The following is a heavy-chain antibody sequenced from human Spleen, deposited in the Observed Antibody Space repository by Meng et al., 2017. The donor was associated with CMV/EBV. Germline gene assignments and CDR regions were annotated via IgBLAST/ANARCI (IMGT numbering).Heavy chain of an antibody. J-gene: IGHJ4*02. CDR3: AKDSPRYYDFWSGYYHY. D-gene: IGHD3-3*01. V-gene: IGHV3-30*04. Sequence: GESLKISCAASGFTFSSYAMHWVRQAPGKGLEWVAVISYDGSNKYYADSVTGRFTSSRDNSKNTLYLQMNSLRAEDTAVYYCAKDSPRYYDFWSGYYHYWGQGTLVTVSS. CDR1: GFTFSSYA. CDR2: ISYDGSNK.